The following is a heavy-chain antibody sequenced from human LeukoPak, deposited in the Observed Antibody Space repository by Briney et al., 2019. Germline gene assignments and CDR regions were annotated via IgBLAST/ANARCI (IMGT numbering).Heavy chain of an antibody. Sequence: GGSLRLSCAASGFTLSSYGMYWVRQAPGKGLEWVALIWYDGSNRYCADSVKGRFTISRDNSKNTLYLQMNSLRAEDTAVYYCARDPEWELLSYFDYWGQGTLVTVSS. J-gene: IGHJ4*02. V-gene: IGHV3-33*01. CDR3: ARDPEWELLSYFDY. CDR2: IWYDGSNR. CDR1: GFTLSSYG. D-gene: IGHD1-26*01.